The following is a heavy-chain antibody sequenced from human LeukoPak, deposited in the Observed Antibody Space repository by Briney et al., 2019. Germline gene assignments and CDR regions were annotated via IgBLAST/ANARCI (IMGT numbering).Heavy chain of an antibody. V-gene: IGHV3-30*18. Sequence: GGSLRLSCAASGFTFSSYGMHWVRQAPGKGLEWVAVISYDGSNKYYADSVKGRFTISRDNSKNTLYLQMNSLRAEDTAVYYCAKQRASFHHYHMDVWGKGTTVTVSS. CDR2: ISYDGSNK. CDR3: AKQRASFHHYHMDV. J-gene: IGHJ6*03. D-gene: IGHD6-25*01. CDR1: GFTFSSYG.